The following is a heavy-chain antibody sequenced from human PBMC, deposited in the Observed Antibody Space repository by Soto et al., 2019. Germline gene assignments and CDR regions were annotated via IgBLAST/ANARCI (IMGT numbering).Heavy chain of an antibody. D-gene: IGHD4-17*01. CDR3: ARVPPTAPTPVTTSAFDI. Sequence: QVQLVESGGGVVQPGRSLRLSCAAPGFTFSSYAMHWVRQAPGKGLEWVAVISYDGSNKYYADSVKGRFTISRDNSKNTLYLQINSLRAEDTAVYYCARVPPTAPTPVTTSAFDIWGQGTMVTVSS. CDR1: GFTFSSYA. V-gene: IGHV3-30-3*01. CDR2: ISYDGSNK. J-gene: IGHJ3*02.